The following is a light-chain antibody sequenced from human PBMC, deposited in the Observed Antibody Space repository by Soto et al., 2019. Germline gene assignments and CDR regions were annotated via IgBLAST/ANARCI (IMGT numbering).Light chain of an antibody. Sequence: EIVMTQSPATLSVSPGESGTLSCRASQSISTNLAWYQQKPGQAPRLLISGASTRATGIPARFSGSGSGTEFTLTISSLQSEDFAVYYCQQYNTWPPRFGPGTKIHI. CDR3: QQYNTWPPR. J-gene: IGKJ3*01. V-gene: IGKV3-15*01. CDR2: GAS. CDR1: QSISTN.